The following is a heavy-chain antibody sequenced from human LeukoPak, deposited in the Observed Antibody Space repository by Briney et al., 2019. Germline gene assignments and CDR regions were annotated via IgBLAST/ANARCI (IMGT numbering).Heavy chain of an antibody. CDR3: ARNNWGIDD. CDR1: GFKFSNHW. D-gene: IGHD7-27*01. J-gene: IGHJ4*02. CDR2: INNDGSDT. Sequence: GGSVRLSCAASGFKFSNHWMHWVRQSPGKGLVWVARINNDGSDTSHADSVEGRFTISRDNAENTLYLQMNSLRVEDTAMYFCARNNWGIDDWGQGTLVTVSS. V-gene: IGHV3-74*01.